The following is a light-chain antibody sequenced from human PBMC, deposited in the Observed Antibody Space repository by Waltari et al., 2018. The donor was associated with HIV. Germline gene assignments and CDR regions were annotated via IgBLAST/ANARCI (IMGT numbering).Light chain of an antibody. CDR3: QQYYSSPLT. CDR2: WAS. Sequence: DIEMNQSPDSLAVSLGERATINCKSRQSLLHSSSNQNDSVWYQQKPGQPPKLFIYWASTRESRVPHRFSGSGSGTDSTLTINNRRAEDVAVYYCQQYYSSPLTFGGGTKVEIK. V-gene: IGKV4-1*01. CDR1: QSLLHSSSNQND. J-gene: IGKJ4*01.